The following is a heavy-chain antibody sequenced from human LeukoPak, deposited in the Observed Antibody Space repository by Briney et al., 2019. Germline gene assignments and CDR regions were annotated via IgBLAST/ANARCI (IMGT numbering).Heavy chain of an antibody. V-gene: IGHV3-11*01. D-gene: IGHD2-21*01. Sequence: PGGSLRLSCAASGFTFSDYYVSWIRQAPGKGLEWVSYISSSGSTIYYADSVEGRFTISRDNAKNSLYPQMNSLRAEDTAVYYCARVWRSGNDYWGQGTLVTVSS. CDR2: ISSSGSTI. CDR3: ARVWRSGNDY. J-gene: IGHJ4*02. CDR1: GFTFSDYY.